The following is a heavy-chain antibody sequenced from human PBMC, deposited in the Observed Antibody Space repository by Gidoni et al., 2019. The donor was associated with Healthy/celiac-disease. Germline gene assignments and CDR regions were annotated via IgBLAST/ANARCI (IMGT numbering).Heavy chain of an antibody. CDR1: GFTFDDYA. CDR2: ISWNSGSI. V-gene: IGHV3-9*01. J-gene: IGHJ4*02. D-gene: IGHD3-10*01. CDR3: AKDRTSYYGSGSFAW. Sequence: EVQLVESGGGLVQPGRSLRLSCAASGFTFDDYAMHWVRQAPGKGLEWVSGISWNSGSIGYADSVKGRFTISRDNAKNSLYLQMNSLRAEDTALYYCAKDRTSYYGSGSFAWWGQGTLVTVSS.